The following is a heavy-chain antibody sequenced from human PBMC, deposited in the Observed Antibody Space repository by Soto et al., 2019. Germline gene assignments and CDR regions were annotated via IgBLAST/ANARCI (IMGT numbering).Heavy chain of an antibody. D-gene: IGHD6-19*01. CDR1: GGSISSSSYY. Sequence: SETLSLTGTVSGGSISSSSYYWGWIRQPPGKGLEWIGSIYYSGSTYYNPSLKSRVTISVDTSKNQFSLKLSSVTAADTAVYYCARHVAGYSSGLDYWGQGTLVTVSS. V-gene: IGHV4-39*01. CDR3: ARHVAGYSSGLDY. J-gene: IGHJ4*02. CDR2: IYYSGST.